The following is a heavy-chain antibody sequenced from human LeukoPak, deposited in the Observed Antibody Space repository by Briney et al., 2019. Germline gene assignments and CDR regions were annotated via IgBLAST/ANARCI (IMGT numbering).Heavy chain of an antibody. D-gene: IGHD3-9*01. CDR2: IYTSGST. V-gene: IGHV4-61*02. J-gene: IGHJ6*03. Sequence: PSETLSLTCTVSGGSISSGSYYWSWIRQPAGKGLEWIGRIYTSGSTNYNPSLKSRVTISVDTSKNQFSLKLSSVTAADTAAYYCARETGYYGYYMDVWGKGTTVTISS. CDR1: GGSISSGSYY. CDR3: ARETGYYGYYMDV.